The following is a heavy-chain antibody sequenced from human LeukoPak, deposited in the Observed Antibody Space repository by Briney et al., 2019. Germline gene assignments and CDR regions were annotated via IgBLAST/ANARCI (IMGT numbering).Heavy chain of an antibody. V-gene: IGHV5-51*01. J-gene: IGHJ6*02. Sequence: GESLKISCKGSGYSFTSYWIGWVRQMPGKGLEWMGIIYPGDSDTRYSPSFQGQVTISADKSISTAYLQWSSLKALDTAMYYCARRHGDSYYGMDVWGQGTTVTVSS. CDR2: IYPGDSDT. CDR3: ARRHGDSYYGMDV. CDR1: GYSFTSYW. D-gene: IGHD4-17*01.